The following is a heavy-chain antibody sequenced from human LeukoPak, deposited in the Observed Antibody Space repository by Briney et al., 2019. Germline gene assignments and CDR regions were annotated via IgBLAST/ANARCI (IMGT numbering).Heavy chain of an antibody. CDR3: ARVPYNWNDDGVDY. V-gene: IGHV3-30-3*01. D-gene: IGHD1-1*01. Sequence: GGSLRLSCAASGFTFSSYAMHWVRQAPGKGLEWVAVISYDGSNKYYADSVKGRFTISRDNSKNTLYLQMNSLRAEDTAVYYCARVPYNWNDDGVDYWGQGTLVTVSS. CDR2: ISYDGSNK. J-gene: IGHJ4*02. CDR1: GFTFSSYA.